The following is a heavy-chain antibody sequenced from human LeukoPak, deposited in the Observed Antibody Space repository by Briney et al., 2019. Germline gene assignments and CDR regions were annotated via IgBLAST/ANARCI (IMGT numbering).Heavy chain of an antibody. CDR3: ARHMERWQQFTRSLDY. D-gene: IGHD5-24*01. V-gene: IGHV3-7*01. J-gene: IGHJ4*02. Sequence: GGSLRLSCAASGFTFSSYWMTWVRHLPGKGLGWVAKIKQDGSEKYYVDSVKGRFTISRDNTRDSLYLQMNSLRAEDTAVYYCARHMERWQQFTRSLDYWGQGTLVTVSS. CDR1: GFTFSSYW. CDR2: IKQDGSEK.